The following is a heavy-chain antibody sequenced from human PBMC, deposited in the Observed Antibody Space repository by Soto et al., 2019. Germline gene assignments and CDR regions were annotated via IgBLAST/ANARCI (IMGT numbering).Heavy chain of an antibody. CDR3: ARPSTGYVQY. Sequence: GESLKISCKASGYTFTDYWIGWVRQMPGKGLEWVGIFYRDDSDTRYSPSFQGQVTISVDKSINTAYLQWSSLKASDSAMYYCARPSTGYVQYWGKGTLVTVSS. J-gene: IGHJ1*01. CDR1: GYTFTDYW. V-gene: IGHV5-51*01. CDR2: FYRDDSDT. D-gene: IGHD2-8*02.